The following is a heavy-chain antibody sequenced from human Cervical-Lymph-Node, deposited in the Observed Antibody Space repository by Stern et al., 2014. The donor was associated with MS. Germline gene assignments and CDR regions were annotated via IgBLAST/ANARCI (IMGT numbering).Heavy chain of an antibody. CDR1: GFTFSSYW. V-gene: IGHV3-74*02. Sequence: EVQLVQSGGGLVQPGGSLRLSCAASGFTFSSYWMHWVRQAPGKGLVWVSRISSDGRSTRYADSVKGRFTISRDNAKNTLFLQMNSLRVEDTAVYYCARVGIAARRYFGMDVWGQGTTVTVSS. CDR3: ARVGIAARRYFGMDV. D-gene: IGHD6-6*01. CDR2: ISSDGRST. J-gene: IGHJ6*02.